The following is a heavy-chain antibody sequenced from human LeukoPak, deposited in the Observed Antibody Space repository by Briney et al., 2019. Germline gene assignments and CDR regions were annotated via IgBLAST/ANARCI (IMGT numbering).Heavy chain of an antibody. D-gene: IGHD2-2*01. CDR2: ISSSRSPI. CDR1: GVTFSSYS. J-gene: IGHJ4*02. V-gene: IGHV3-48*01. Sequence: QTGGSLRLSCAASGVTFSSYSMNWVRQAPGKGLEWVAYISSSRSPIYYADSLKGRFTISRDNAKNSLFLQINSLRAEDMALYYCAKSSDGSTSFDQWGQGTLVTVSS. CDR3: AKSSDGSTSFDQ.